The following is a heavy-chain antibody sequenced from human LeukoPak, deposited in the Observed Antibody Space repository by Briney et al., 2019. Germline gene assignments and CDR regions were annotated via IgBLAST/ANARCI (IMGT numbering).Heavy chain of an antibody. V-gene: IGHV3-33*01. CDR1: GFTFSSYG. Sequence: GRSLRLSCAASGFTFSSYGMHWVRQAPGKGLGWVAVIWYDGSNKYYADSVKGRFTISRDNSKNTLYLQMNSLRAEDTAVYYCARALRGYSGYDAFDYWGQGTLVTVSS. D-gene: IGHD5-12*01. CDR2: IWYDGSNK. CDR3: ARALRGYSGYDAFDY. J-gene: IGHJ4*02.